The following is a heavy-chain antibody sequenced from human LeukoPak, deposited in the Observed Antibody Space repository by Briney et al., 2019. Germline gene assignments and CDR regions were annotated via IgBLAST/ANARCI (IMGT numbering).Heavy chain of an antibody. Sequence: GGSLRLSCAASGFNFSIYSMNWVRRAPGKGLEWVSYISSSSSNINYADSVKGRFTIARDNAKNSLYLQMNSLRDEDTAVYYCATDSSVDLWGRGTLVTVSS. CDR2: ISSSSSNI. CDR1: GFNFSIYS. CDR3: ATDSSVDL. J-gene: IGHJ2*01. V-gene: IGHV3-48*02.